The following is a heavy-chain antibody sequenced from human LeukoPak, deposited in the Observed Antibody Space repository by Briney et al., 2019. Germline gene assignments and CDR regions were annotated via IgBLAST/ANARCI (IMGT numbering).Heavy chain of an antibody. CDR2: IYSGGST. V-gene: IGHV3-53*01. J-gene: IGHJ4*02. CDR1: GLTVSSNY. Sequence: GSLRVSCAPSGLTVSSNYMSWVRQAPGKGLEWVSVIYSGGSTYYADSVKGRFTISRDNSKNTLYLQMNSLRAEDTAVYYCARYKYDSSGYPYYFDYWGQGTLVTVSS. CDR3: ARYKYDSSGYPYYFDY. D-gene: IGHD3-22*01.